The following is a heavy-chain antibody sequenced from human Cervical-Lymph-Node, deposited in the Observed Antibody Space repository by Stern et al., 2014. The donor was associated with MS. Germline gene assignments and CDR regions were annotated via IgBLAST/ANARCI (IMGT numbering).Heavy chain of an antibody. Sequence: VQLGQSGAEVKKPGESLKISCKLSGYSFTIYYIAWVRQMPGKGLEWMGVIYPYDSDTTYSPSFQGQVTISAGKSITAACLQWSSLRASDTAMYYCARHVQGFDYWGQGTLVTVSS. CDR3: ARHVQGFDY. CDR1: GYSFTIYY. J-gene: IGHJ4*02. CDR2: IYPYDSDT. V-gene: IGHV5-51*01.